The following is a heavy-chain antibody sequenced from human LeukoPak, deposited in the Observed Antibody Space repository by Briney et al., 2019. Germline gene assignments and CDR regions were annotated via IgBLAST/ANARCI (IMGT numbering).Heavy chain of an antibody. V-gene: IGHV1-2*02. CDR1: GYTFTGYY. Sequence: ASVKVSCKASGYTFTGYYIHWVRQAPGQGLEWMGWINPNSGDTNYAQKFQGRVTTTRDTSITTAYMELSSLRSDDTAVYYCARERDTARFDYWGQGTLVTVSS. D-gene: IGHD5-18*01. CDR3: ARERDTARFDY. CDR2: INPNSGDT. J-gene: IGHJ4*02.